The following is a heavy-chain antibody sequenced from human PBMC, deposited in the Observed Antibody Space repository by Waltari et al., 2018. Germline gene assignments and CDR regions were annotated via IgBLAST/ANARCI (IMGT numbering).Heavy chain of an antibody. D-gene: IGHD4-17*01. V-gene: IGHV3-33*06. CDR1: GFTFSSYG. CDR3: AKDGGGTVPKNWFDP. J-gene: IGHJ5*02. Sequence: QVQLVESGGGVVQPGRSLRLSCAASGFTFSSYGMHWVRQAPGKGLGWVAVIWYDGSNKYYADSVKGRFTISRDNSKNTLYLQMNSLRAEDTAVYYCAKDGGGTVPKNWFDPWGQGTLVTVSS. CDR2: IWYDGSNK.